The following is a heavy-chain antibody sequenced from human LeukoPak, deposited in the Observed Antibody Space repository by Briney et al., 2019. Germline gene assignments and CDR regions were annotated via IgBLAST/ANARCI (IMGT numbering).Heavy chain of an antibody. J-gene: IGHJ1*01. Sequence: SETLSLTCAVYGGSFSGYYWSWIRQPPGKGLEWIGEINHSGSTNYNPSLKSRVTISVDTSKNQFSLKLSSVTAADTAVYYCAYQWLVLYFQHWGQGTLVTVSS. CDR2: INHSGST. CDR3: AYQWLVLYFQH. D-gene: IGHD6-19*01. V-gene: IGHV4-34*01. CDR1: GGSFSGYY.